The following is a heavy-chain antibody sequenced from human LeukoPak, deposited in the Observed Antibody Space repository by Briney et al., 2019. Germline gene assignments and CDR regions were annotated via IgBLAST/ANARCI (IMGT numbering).Heavy chain of an antibody. CDR1: GFTFSSYW. D-gene: IGHD2-2*02. CDR3: ARAGGCSSTSCYTWFGYYYYYMDV. V-gene: IGHV3-7*01. Sequence: GGSLRLSCAASGFTFSSYWMSWVRQAPGKGLEWVANIKQDGSEKYYVVSVKGRFTISRDNAKNSLYLQMNSLRAEDTAVYYCARAGGCSSTSCYTWFGYYYYYMDVWGKGTTVTVSS. J-gene: IGHJ6*03. CDR2: IKQDGSEK.